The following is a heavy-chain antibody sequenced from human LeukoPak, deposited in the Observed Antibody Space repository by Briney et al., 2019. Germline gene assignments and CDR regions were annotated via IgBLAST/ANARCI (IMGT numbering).Heavy chain of an antibody. CDR2: ISAGRDST. Sequence: GGSLRLSCAASGFTFGNYAMSWVRQAPGKGLEWVSAISAGRDSTYYADSVKGRFTISRDNAKNSLYLQMNSLRAEDTAVYYCARSSYYYGSGDFMDVWGKGTTVTVSS. J-gene: IGHJ6*03. D-gene: IGHD3-10*01. CDR3: ARSSYYYGSGDFMDV. V-gene: IGHV3-23*01. CDR1: GFTFGNYA.